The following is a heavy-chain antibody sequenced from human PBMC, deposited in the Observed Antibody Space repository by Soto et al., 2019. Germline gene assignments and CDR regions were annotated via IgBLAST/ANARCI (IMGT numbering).Heavy chain of an antibody. J-gene: IGHJ5*02. CDR2: INHSGST. V-gene: IGHV4-34*01. CDR1: GGSFSGYY. D-gene: IGHD3-10*01. CDR3: SRVITLWFGELLLKYNWFDP. Sequence: PSETLSLTCAVYGGSFSGYYWSWIRQPPGKGLEWIGEINHSGSTNYNPSIKSRVTISVDTSKNQFSLKLSSVTAADTAVYYCSRVITLWFGELLLKYNWFDPWGQGTLVTVSS.